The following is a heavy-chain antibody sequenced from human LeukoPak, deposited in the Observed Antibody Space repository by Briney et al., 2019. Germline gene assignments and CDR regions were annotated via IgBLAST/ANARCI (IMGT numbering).Heavy chain of an antibody. CDR3: ARGLRYFDWLLADAFDI. CDR2: VIPVLGMA. Sequence: ASVKVSCKASGGTFGSHTISWVRQAPGQGLEWVGRVIPVLGMATHAQSFQGRVTITADKSTSTAYMELSRLRPDDTAVYYCARGLRYFDWLLADAFDIWGQGTMVTVSS. CDR1: GGTFGSHT. D-gene: IGHD3-9*01. J-gene: IGHJ3*02. V-gene: IGHV1-69*02.